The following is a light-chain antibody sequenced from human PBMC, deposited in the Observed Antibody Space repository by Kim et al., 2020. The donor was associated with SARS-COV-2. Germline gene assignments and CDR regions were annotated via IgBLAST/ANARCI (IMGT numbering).Light chain of an antibody. CDR3: QQYDNLPQLT. V-gene: IGKV1-33*01. Sequence: DIQMTQSPSSLSASVGDRVTITCQASQDISKYLNWYQERPGRAPKVLIYDASNLETGVPPRFSGSGSGTDFNFTISSLQPEDIATNYCQQYDNLPQLTFGGGTKVDIK. CDR1: QDISKY. J-gene: IGKJ4*01. CDR2: DAS.